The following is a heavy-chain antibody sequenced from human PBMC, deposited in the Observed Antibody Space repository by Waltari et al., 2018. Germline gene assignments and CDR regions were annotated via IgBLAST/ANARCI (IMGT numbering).Heavy chain of an antibody. V-gene: IGHV4-39*01. CDR1: GASFTNDIYK. J-gene: IGHJ4*02. CDR3: IAYTTARWAVDF. Sequence: HLQLQESVPGLVKPWETLSLTCSLSGASFTNDIYKWGWVLQPPGKGLEWISSIHYSGGATYNPAHNSRVTLSVDTSRNEFDLKVTSVTAADTAVYYCIAYTTARWAVDFWGLGTLVIVSS. CDR2: IHYSGGA. D-gene: IGHD1-26*01.